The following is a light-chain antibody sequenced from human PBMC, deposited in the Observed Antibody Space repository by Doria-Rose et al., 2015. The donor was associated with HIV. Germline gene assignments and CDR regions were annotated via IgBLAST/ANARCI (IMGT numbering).Light chain of an antibody. Sequence: TQSPSTLSASVGDRVTITCRASQSISDWLAWYQQRPGKAPKLLIFKASTLESGVPSRSSGSGSGTEFTLTITDLQPDDFATYSCQQYNSYPCSFGQGTKLEIK. V-gene: IGKV1-5*03. CDR3: QQYNSYPCS. J-gene: IGKJ2*04. CDR2: KAS. CDR1: QSISDW.